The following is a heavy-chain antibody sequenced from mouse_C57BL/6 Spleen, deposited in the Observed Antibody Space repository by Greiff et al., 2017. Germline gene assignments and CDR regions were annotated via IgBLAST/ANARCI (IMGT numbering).Heavy chain of an antibody. CDR1: GFTFTDYY. D-gene: IGHD2-1*01. CDR2: IRNKANGYTT. CDR3: ARADYGNYFDY. J-gene: IGHJ2*01. Sequence: EVKLVESGGGLVQPGGSLSLSCAASGFTFTDYYMSWVRQPPGKALEWLGFIRNKANGYTTEYSASVKCRFTISRDNSQSILYLQMNALRAEDSATYYCARADYGNYFDYWGQGTTLTVSS. V-gene: IGHV7-3*01.